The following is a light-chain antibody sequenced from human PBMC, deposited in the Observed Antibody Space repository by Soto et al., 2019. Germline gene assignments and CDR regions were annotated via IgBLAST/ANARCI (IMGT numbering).Light chain of an antibody. J-gene: IGKJ2*01. Sequence: DIQMTPSPSSLSASVGDRVTITCRASQSISSYLNWYQQKPGKAPMLLIYAASSLQSGVTSRFSGCGSGTDFTLNISSLQPEDFATYYCQQSYSTPRTFGQGTTLEIK. CDR1: QSISSY. V-gene: IGKV1-39*01. CDR2: AAS. CDR3: QQSYSTPRT.